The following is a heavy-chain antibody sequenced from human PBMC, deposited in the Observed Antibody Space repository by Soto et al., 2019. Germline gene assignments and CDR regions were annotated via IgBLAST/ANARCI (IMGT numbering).Heavy chain of an antibody. CDR1: GFTFSSYG. J-gene: IGHJ4*02. CDR2: ISYDGSNK. Sequence: GGSLRLSCAASGFTFSSYGMHWVRQAPGKGLEWVAVISYDGSNKYYADSVKGRFTISRDNSKNTLYLQMNSLRAEDTAVYYCAKEGEWIAAAGGLDYWGQGTLVTVSS. CDR3: AKEGEWIAAAGGLDY. D-gene: IGHD6-13*01. V-gene: IGHV3-30*18.